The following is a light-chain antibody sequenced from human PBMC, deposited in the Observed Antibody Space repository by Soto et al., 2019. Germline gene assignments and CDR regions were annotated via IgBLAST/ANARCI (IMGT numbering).Light chain of an antibody. J-gene: IGKJ1*01. CDR1: QTISSW. V-gene: IGKV1-5*03. Sequence: DIQMTQSPSTLSVSVGYRVTITCLASQTISSWLAWYQQKTGKAPKLLIYKASTLKSGVPSRLSGSGSGTELNLTISRLQPDDFATYYCQNYNSYSEACGQGTKVDIK. CDR2: KAS. CDR3: QNYNSYSEA.